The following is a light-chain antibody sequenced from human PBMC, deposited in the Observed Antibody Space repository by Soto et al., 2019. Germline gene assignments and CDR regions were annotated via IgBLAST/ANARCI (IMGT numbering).Light chain of an antibody. CDR3: LSFDSSLSVV. V-gene: IGLV1-40*01. Sequence: QSVRTPPPSVSGAPGQSVTISCTGSSSNIGAGYDVHWYQQLPGRAPKLLIYGNTNRPSGVPDRFSGYKSGTSASLASTGLQADDEADYYCLSFDSSLSVVFGGGTKLTVL. CDR1: SSNIGAGYD. J-gene: IGLJ2*01. CDR2: GNT.